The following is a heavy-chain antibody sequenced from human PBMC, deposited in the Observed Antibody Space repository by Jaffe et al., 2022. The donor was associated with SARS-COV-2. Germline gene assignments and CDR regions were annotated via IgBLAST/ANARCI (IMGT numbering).Heavy chain of an antibody. Sequence: QVQLVESGGGVVQPGRSLRLSCAASGFTFSSYGMHWVRQAPGKGLEWVAVISYDGSNKYYADSVKGRFTISRDNSKNTLYLQMNSLRAEDTAVYYCAKDWAVVTTDYYGMDVWGQGTTVTVSS. CDR2: ISYDGSNK. CDR1: GFTFSSYG. D-gene: IGHD3-22*01. J-gene: IGHJ6*02. CDR3: AKDWAVVTTDYYGMDV. V-gene: IGHV3-30*18.